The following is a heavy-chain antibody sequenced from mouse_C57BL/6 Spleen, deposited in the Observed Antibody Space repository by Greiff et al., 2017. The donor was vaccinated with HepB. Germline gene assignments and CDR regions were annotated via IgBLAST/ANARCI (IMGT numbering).Heavy chain of an antibody. Sequence: EVLLVESGGDLVKPGGSLKLSCAASGFTFSSYGMSWVRQTPDKRLEWVATISSGGSYTYYPDSVKGRFTISRDNAKNTLYLQMSSLKSEDTAMYYCARQRGTPFAYWGQGTLVTVSA. CDR1: GFTFSSYG. CDR3: ARQRGTPFAY. CDR2: ISSGGSYT. D-gene: IGHD3-3*01. V-gene: IGHV5-6*01. J-gene: IGHJ3*01.